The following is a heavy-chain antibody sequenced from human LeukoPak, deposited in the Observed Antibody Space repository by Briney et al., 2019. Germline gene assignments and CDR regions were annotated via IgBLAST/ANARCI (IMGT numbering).Heavy chain of an antibody. D-gene: IGHD3-22*01. CDR2: ISWNSGSI. CDR3: AKEQRITMIPRGAFDI. J-gene: IGHJ3*02. Sequence: GGSLRLSCAASGFTFSSYWMHWVRQAPGKGLEWVSGISWNSGSIGYADSVKGRFTISRDNAKNSLYLQMNSLRAEDTALYYCAKEQRITMIPRGAFDIWGQGTMVTVSS. V-gene: IGHV3-9*01. CDR1: GFTFSSYW.